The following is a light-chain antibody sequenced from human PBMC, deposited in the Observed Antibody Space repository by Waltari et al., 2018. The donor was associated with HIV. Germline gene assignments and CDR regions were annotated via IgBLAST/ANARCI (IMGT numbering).Light chain of an antibody. V-gene: IGKV4-1*01. CDR1: QSLLYITGIKNC. J-gene: IGKJ2*01. CDR3: HQYCNTPYT. CDR2: WAS. Sequence: DIVMTQSPDSLVVSLGERATINCKSSQSLLYITGIKNCLAWFHQKPGQPPRLRIYWASTRESGVADRFSGSGSGTNFTLTISSLQAEDVAGYYCHQYCNTPYTFGQGTKVEIK.